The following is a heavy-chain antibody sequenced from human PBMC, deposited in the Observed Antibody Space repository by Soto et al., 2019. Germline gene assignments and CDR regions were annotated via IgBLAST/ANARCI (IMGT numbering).Heavy chain of an antibody. CDR1: GFSLRNAW. V-gene: IGHV3-15*07. J-gene: IGHJ6*02. CDR3: TTEFGAYGMGV. CDR2: IKSKTDGGTT. Sequence: PGGCLGLSCAASGFSLRNAWVNWVRQAPGKGLEWVGRIKSKTDGGTTDYAAPVKGRFTISRDDSKNTLYLQMNSLKTEDTAVYYCTTEFGAYGMGVWGQGTTVTVSS. D-gene: IGHD1-26*01.